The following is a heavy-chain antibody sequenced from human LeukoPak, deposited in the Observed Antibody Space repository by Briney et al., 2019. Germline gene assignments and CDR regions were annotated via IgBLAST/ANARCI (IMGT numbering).Heavy chain of an antibody. J-gene: IGHJ4*02. D-gene: IGHD4-17*01. V-gene: IGHV4-59*01. Sequence: SETLSLTCTVSGGSINNYYWSWIRQPPGKGLEWIGYIYYRGSTNYNPSLKSRVTFSVDTSKNRFSLKLNSVTAADTAVYYCARGGDYGDLRYFDCWGQGTLVTVSS. CDR1: GGSINNYY. CDR3: ARGGDYGDLRYFDC. CDR2: IYYRGST.